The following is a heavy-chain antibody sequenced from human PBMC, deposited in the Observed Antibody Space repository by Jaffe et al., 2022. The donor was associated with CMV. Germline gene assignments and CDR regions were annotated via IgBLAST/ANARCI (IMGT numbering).Heavy chain of an antibody. D-gene: IGHD1-26*01. J-gene: IGHJ6*02. Sequence: EVQLVESGGGLVQPGRSLRLSCAASGFTFDDYAMHWVRQAPGKGLEWVSGISWNSGSIGYADSVKGRFTISRDNAKNSLYLQMNSLRAEDTALYYCAKSVGVQRGYYYGMDVWGQGTTVTVSS. CDR3: AKSVGVQRGYYYGMDV. CDR1: GFTFDDYA. CDR2: ISWNSGSI. V-gene: IGHV3-9*01.